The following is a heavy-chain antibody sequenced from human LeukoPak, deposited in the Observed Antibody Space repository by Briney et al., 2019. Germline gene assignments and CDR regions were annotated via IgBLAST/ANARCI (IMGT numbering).Heavy chain of an antibody. D-gene: IGHD3-3*01. CDR1: GFTFSSYW. Sequence: PGGSLRLSCAASGFTFSSYWMTWVRQAPGKGLEWVANIREDGSEKYYVDSVKGRFTISRDNAKNSLYLQMNSLRAEDTAVYYCAREGIFGGSDYWGQGTLVTVSS. CDR2: IREDGSEK. CDR3: AREGIFGGSDY. J-gene: IGHJ4*02. V-gene: IGHV3-7*01.